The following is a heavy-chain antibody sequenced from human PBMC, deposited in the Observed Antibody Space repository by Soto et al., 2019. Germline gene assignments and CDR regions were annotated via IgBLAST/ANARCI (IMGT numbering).Heavy chain of an antibody. CDR2: FDPEDGET. CDR3: ATVVYCSSTSCYYPWFDP. D-gene: IGHD2-2*01. CDR1: GGTFSNYA. V-gene: IGHV1-24*01. J-gene: IGHJ5*02. Sequence: GASVKVSCKASGGTFSNYAISWVRQAPGKGLEWMGGFDPEDGETIYAQKFQGRVTMTEDTSTDTAYMELSSLRSEDTAVYYCATVVYCSSTSCYYPWFDPWGQGTLVTVSS.